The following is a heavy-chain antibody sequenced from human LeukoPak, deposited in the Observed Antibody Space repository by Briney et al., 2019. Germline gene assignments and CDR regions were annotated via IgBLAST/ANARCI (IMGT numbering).Heavy chain of an antibody. CDR2: IYYSGST. J-gene: IGHJ4*02. CDR1: GGSISSYC. CDR3: ARLIRGITNYNFDY. Sequence: SETLSLTCTVSGGSISSYCWNWVRQPPGKGLEWIGSIYYSGSTYYNPSLKSRVTISVDTSKNQFSLKLNSVTAADTAVYYCARLIRGITNYNFDYWGQGTLVTVSS. D-gene: IGHD3-10*01. V-gene: IGHV4-39*01.